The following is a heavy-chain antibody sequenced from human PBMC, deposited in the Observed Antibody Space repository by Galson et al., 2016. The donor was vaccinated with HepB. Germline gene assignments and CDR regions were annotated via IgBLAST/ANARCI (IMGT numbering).Heavy chain of an antibody. Sequence: SETLSLTCTVSGGSISGYYWSWIRQPPGKGLEWIGYIYYNGSTNYNPSLQSRVAISVDTSKNQFSLKLRSVTAADTAVYYCAGYSTPDYDILFGYQYYFDYWGQGVLVTVSS. J-gene: IGHJ4*02. CDR2: IYYNGST. CDR1: GGSISGYY. V-gene: IGHV4-59*01. CDR3: AGYSTPDYDILFGYQYYFDY. D-gene: IGHD3-9*01.